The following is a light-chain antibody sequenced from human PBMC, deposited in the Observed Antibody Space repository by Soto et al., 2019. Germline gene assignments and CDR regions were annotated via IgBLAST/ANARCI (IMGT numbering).Light chain of an antibody. CDR3: QQFRSYTLT. CDR1: QPFXNNY. Sequence: VVTQSAGRLSLSPGDRATLSCRASQPFXNNYLAWYTQNPGQAPRLLXDDASSMATGSPDRFSGGGSGTDFTLTISRLEPEDFAVYYSQQFRSYTLTFGGGTKVDIK. CDR2: DAS. J-gene: IGKJ4*01. V-gene: IGKV3-20*01.